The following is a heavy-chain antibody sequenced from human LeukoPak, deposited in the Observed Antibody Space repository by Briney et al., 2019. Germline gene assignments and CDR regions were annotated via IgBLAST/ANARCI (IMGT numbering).Heavy chain of an antibody. CDR3: ARALAEQQLVLFDY. D-gene: IGHD6-13*01. CDR2: IYYSGST. V-gene: IGHV4-59*01. J-gene: IGHJ4*02. Sequence: PSGTLSLTCTVSGGSISSYYWSWIRQPPGKGLEWIGYIYYSGSTNYNPSLKSRVTISVDTSKNQFSLKLSSVTAADTAVYYCARALAEQQLVLFDYWGQGTLVTVSS. CDR1: GGSISSYY.